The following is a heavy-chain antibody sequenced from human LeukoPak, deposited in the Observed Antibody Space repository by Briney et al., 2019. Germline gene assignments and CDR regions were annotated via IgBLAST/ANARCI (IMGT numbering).Heavy chain of an antibody. CDR3: ARAGYSSGWAFGY. J-gene: IGHJ4*02. V-gene: IGHV4-4*02. CDR2: IYHSGST. CDR1: GGSISSSNW. D-gene: IGHD6-19*01. Sequence: SETLPLTCAVSGGSISSSNWWSWVRQPPGKGLEWIGEIYHSGSTNYNPSLKSRVTISVDKSKNQFSLKLSSVTAADTAVYYCARAGYSSGWAFGYWGQGTLVTVSS.